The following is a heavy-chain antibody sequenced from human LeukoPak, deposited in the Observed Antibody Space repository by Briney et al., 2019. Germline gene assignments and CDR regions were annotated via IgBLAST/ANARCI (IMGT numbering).Heavy chain of an antibody. Sequence: SETLSLTCTVSGGSINRGSYYWGWIRQPPGKGLEWIGRIYYSGITYYNPSLKSRVTISVDTSMNQFSLKLRSVTAADTAVYYCARADHDYGVYYFDYWGQGTLVTVSS. J-gene: IGHJ4*02. D-gene: IGHD4-17*01. CDR3: ARADHDYGVYYFDY. CDR1: GGSINRGSYY. V-gene: IGHV4-39*01. CDR2: IYYSGIT.